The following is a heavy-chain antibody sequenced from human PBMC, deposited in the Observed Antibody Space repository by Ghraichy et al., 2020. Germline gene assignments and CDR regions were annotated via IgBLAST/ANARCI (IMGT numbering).Heavy chain of an antibody. D-gene: IGHD3-9*01. CDR2: IYYSGST. J-gene: IGHJ5*02. CDR3: ARDRGYYDILTGYYKGYNWFDP. V-gene: IGHV4-59*01. CDR1: GGSISSYY. Sequence: SETLSLTCTVSGGSISSYYWSWIRQPLGKGLEWIGYIYYSGSTNYNPSLKSRVTISVDTSKNQFSLKLSSVTAADTAVYYCARDRGYYDILTGYYKGYNWFDPWGQGTLVTVSS.